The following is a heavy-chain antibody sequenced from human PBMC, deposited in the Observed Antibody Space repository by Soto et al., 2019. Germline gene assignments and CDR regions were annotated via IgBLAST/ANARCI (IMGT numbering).Heavy chain of an antibody. CDR2: ISAYNGNT. CDR3: ARVRYYDSSGYYIPDAFDI. Sequence: ASVKVSCKASGYTFTSYGISWVRQAPGQGLEWMGWISAYNGNTNYAQKLQGRVTMTTDTSTGTAYMELRSLRSDDTAVYYCARVRYYDSSGYYIPDAFDIWGQGTMVTVSS. J-gene: IGHJ3*02. CDR1: GYTFTSYG. D-gene: IGHD3-22*01. V-gene: IGHV1-18*01.